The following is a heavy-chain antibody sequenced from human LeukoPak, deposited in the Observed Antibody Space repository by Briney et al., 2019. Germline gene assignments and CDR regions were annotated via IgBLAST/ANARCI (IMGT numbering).Heavy chain of an antibody. CDR3: ARAEWDCSSTSCYYYYGMDV. J-gene: IGHJ6*04. CDR2: INAGNGNT. Sequence: ASVKVSCKASGYTFTSYAMHWVRQAPGQRLEWMGWINAGNGNTKYSQKFQGRVTITRDTSASTAHMELSSLRSEDTAVYYCARAEWDCSSTSCYYYYGMDVWGKGTTVTVSS. D-gene: IGHD2-2*01. CDR1: GYTFTSYA. V-gene: IGHV1-3*01.